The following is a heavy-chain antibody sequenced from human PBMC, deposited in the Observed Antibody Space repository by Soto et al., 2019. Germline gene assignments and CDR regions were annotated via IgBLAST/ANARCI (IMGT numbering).Heavy chain of an antibody. Sequence: SLRLSCVGSGFNFGDYGMHWVRHTPGKGLEWVAVIGNDGAARFYGDSVKGRFSISRDNSRSTFYLQMNSLRPEDTAMYYCAKETIAVAGPNSFDFWGQGTQVTVSS. CDR1: GFNFGDYG. CDR2: IGNDGAAR. V-gene: IGHV3-30*18. D-gene: IGHD6-19*01. J-gene: IGHJ4*02. CDR3: AKETIAVAGPNSFDF.